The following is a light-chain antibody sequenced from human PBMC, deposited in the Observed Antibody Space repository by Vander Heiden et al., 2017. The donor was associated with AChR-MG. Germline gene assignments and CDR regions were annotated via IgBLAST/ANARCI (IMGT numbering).Light chain of an antibody. Sequence: IVLTQSPATLSLSPGERATLSCRASQSVNSYLAWYQQKPGQAPRLLIYDASNRAAGIPARFSGSGSGTDFSLTISSLEPEDFAVYYCQQRSNWPRYTFGQGTKLGIK. CDR3: QQRSNWPRYT. CDR2: DAS. CDR1: QSVNSY. J-gene: IGKJ2*01. V-gene: IGKV3-11*01.